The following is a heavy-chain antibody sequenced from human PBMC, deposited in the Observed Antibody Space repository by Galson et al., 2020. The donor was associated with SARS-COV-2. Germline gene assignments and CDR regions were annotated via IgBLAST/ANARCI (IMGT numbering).Heavy chain of an antibody. J-gene: IGHJ4*02. V-gene: IGHV3-23*01. D-gene: IGHD1-26*01. Sequence: GESLKISCAASGFTFSSYAMSWVRQAPGKGLEWVSAISGSGGSTYYADSVKGRFTISRDNSKNTLYLQMNSLRAEDTAVYYCATIVGATRRGIFDYWGQGTLVTVSS. CDR3: ATIVGATRRGIFDY. CDR2: ISGSGGST. CDR1: GFTFSSYA.